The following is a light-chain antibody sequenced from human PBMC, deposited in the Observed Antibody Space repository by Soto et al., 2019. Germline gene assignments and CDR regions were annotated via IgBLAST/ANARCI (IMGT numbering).Light chain of an antibody. CDR3: QQYNAWPFT. CDR1: QDVNID. Sequence: EIVLTQSPATLSVSPGESATLSCRASQDVNIDLVWYQQKPGQAPKLLMFSASARVTGIPARFIGGGSETEFTLTISSLQPEDSAVYYCQQYNAWPFTFGPGTKVEIK. CDR2: SAS. J-gene: IGKJ3*01. V-gene: IGKV3D-15*01.